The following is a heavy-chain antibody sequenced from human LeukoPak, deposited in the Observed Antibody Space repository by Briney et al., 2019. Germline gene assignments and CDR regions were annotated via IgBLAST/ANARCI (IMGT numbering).Heavy chain of an antibody. CDR1: GGSISSGGYS. V-gene: IGHV4-30-2*01. J-gene: IGHJ5*02. Sequence: PSETLSLTCAVSGGSISSGGYSWSWIRQPPGKGLEWIGYIYHSGSTYYNPSLKSRVTISADRSQNQFSLKLSSVTAADTAVYYCARGDTWFGELGWFDPWGQGTLVIVSS. CDR3: ARGDTWFGELGWFDP. CDR2: IYHSGST. D-gene: IGHD3-10*01.